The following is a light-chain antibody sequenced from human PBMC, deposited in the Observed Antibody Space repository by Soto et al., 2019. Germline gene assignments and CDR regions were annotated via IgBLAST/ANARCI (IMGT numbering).Light chain of an antibody. CDR1: QNIYYN. CDR2: RAS. Sequence: ILMTQSPATVSVSPGESATLSCRASQNIYYNVAWYQHRPGQAPRLLIYRASTRAPGVPARFSGSGSGTEFTLTISRLQPEDFTVYACLHYHNLGAIGQGTQVDIX. V-gene: IGKV3-15*01. J-gene: IGKJ1*01. CDR3: LHYHNLGA.